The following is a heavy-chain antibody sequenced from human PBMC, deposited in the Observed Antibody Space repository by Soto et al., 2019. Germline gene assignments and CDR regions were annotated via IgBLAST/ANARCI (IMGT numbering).Heavy chain of an antibody. D-gene: IGHD3-3*01. CDR1: GFTFSNAW. CDR3: TARLRFLEWSLAPPGIDGTIADY. J-gene: IGHJ4*02. V-gene: IGHV3-15*01. CDR2: IKTKTDGGTT. Sequence: PGGSLRLSCAASGFTFSNAWMSWVRQAPGKGLEWVGHIKTKTDGGTTDYAAPVKGRFTISRDDSKNTLYLQMNSLNIEDTAVYYCTARLRFLEWSLAPPGIDGTIADYWGQGALVTVSS.